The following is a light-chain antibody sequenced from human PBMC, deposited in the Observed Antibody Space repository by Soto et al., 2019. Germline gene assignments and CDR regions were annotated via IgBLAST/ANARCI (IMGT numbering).Light chain of an antibody. J-gene: IGLJ2*01. V-gene: IGLV2-14*01. CDR2: EVS. CDR1: SSDVGGYNF. CDR3: SSYTSSSTVV. Sequence: QSVLTQPASVSGSPGQSITISCTGTSSDVGGYNFVSWYQHHPGKAPKLMIYEVSNRPSGVSNRFSGSKSGNTASLTISGLRAEDEADYYCSSYTSSSTVVFGGGTKLTVL.